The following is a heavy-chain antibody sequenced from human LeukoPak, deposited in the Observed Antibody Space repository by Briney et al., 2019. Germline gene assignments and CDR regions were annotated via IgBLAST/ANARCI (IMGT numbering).Heavy chain of an antibody. D-gene: IGHD2-2*02. Sequence: KPSETLSLTCAVSGYSISSGYYWGWIRQPPGKGLEWIGSIYHSGSTYYNPSLKSRVTISLDTSKNQFSLKLSSVTAADTAVYYCARSYGSSCYKAHWGQGTLVTVSS. J-gene: IGHJ4*02. CDR1: GYSISSGYY. V-gene: IGHV4-38-2*01. CDR3: ARSYGSSCYKAH. CDR2: IYHSGST.